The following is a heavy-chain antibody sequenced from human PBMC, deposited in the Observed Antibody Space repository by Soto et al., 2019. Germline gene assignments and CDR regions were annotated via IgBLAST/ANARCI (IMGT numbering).Heavy chain of an antibody. CDR2: ASYDGSDI. CDR1: GFTFRNYA. D-gene: IGHD1-20*01. Sequence: QVPLVESGGGVVQPGRSLRLSCAASGFTFRNYAMHWVRQAPGKGLEWVAVASYDGSDIHYADSVKGRFTISRDNSKNTPYLQMNSLRAEDTAIYYCASDLPNNWNFEYWGQGTLVTVSS. CDR3: ASDLPNNWNFEY. V-gene: IGHV3-30-3*01. J-gene: IGHJ4*02.